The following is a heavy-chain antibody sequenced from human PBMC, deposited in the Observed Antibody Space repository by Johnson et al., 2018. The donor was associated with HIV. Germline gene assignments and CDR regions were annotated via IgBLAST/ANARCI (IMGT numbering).Heavy chain of an antibody. J-gene: IGHJ3*02. CDR3: ARDSSTTDVAFDI. V-gene: IGHV3-33*08. D-gene: IGHD1-14*01. CDR2: IWYDGSNK. CDR1: GFTFSNYG. Sequence: QVQLVESGGGLVQPGGSLRLSCAASGFTFSNYGMYWVRQAPGKGLEWVAVIWYDGSNKYYANSVKGRFIISRDNSKNTLYLQMNSLRAEDTAVYYCARDSSTTDVAFDIWGQGTMVTVSS.